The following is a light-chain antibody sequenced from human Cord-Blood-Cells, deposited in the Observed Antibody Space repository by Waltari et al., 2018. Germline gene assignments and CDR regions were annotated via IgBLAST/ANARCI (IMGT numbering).Light chain of an antibody. V-gene: IGLV2-23*01. CDR1: SSDVGGYNL. CDR3: CSYAGSSTWV. J-gene: IGLJ3*02. CDR2: EGS. Sequence: QSALTQPASVSGSPGQSITISCTRTSSDVGGYNLFSWYQQHPGKAPKLMIYEGSKRPSGVSNRFSGSKSGNTASLTISGLQAEDEADYYCCSYAGSSTWVFGGGTKLTVL.